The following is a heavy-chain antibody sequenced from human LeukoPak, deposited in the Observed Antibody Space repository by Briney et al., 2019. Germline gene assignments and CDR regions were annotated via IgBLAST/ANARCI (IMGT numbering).Heavy chain of an antibody. CDR2: IIPILGIA. J-gene: IGHJ5*02. CDR1: GGTFSSYA. V-gene: IGHV1-69*04. Sequence: GASVKVSCKASGGTFSSYAISWVRQAPGQGLEWMGRIIPILGIANYAQKFQGRVTITADKSTSTAYMELSSLRSEDTAVYYCALGGRIRGVIDRGDPWGQGTLVTVSS. D-gene: IGHD3-10*01. CDR3: ALGGRIRGVIDRGDP.